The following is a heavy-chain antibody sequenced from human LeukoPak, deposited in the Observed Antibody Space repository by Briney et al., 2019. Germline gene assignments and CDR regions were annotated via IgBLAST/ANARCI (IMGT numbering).Heavy chain of an antibody. CDR2: IRYDGSNK. V-gene: IGHV3-30*03. CDR3: ARDSFLTGYLDV. CDR1: GFTFSTYG. D-gene: IGHD3-9*01. J-gene: IGHJ6*02. Sequence: GGSLRLSCAASGFTFSTYGMHWVRQAPGKGLEWVAIIRYDGSNKYYADSVKGRITISRDNSKNTLYLQMNSLRAEDTGVYYCARDSFLTGYLDVWGQGTTVTVSS.